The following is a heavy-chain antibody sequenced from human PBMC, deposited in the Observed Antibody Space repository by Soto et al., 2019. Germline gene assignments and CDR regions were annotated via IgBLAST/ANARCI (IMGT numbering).Heavy chain of an antibody. J-gene: IGHJ3*02. Sequence: GPPVQVSCKASGGTFSSYSISWVRQAPGQGLECMGGIIPIFGTAKYEQKFKGRVTINAYESTRTAYMELSSLRSEDTAVYYCARESLLGVSSFFDXWGQGTIVTVS. CDR2: IIPIFGTA. CDR3: ARESLLGVSSFFDX. V-gene: IGHV1-69*13. D-gene: IGHD6-6*01. CDR1: GGTFSSYS.